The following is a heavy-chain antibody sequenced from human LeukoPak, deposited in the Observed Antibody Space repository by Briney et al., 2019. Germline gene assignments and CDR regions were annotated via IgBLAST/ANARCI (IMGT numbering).Heavy chain of an antibody. V-gene: IGHV1-8*03. CDR1: GYTFSNND. CDR3: ARTAGDYAFDI. CDR2: MNPISGNT. D-gene: IGHD4-17*01. J-gene: IGHJ3*02. Sequence: ASVKVSCKVSGYTFSNNDINWVRQATGQGLEWMGWMNPISGNTGFAQKFQGRVTITRITSMSTAYMEMSSLRSDDTAVYYCARTAGDYAFDIWGQGTMVTVSS.